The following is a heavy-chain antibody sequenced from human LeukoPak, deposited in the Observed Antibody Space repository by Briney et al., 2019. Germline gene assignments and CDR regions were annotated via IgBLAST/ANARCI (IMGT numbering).Heavy chain of an antibody. CDR2: ISGSGGST. CDR1: GFTFSSYA. CDR3: AKDLDRIPYNTYYDILTGYHFDY. D-gene: IGHD3-9*01. V-gene: IGHV3-23*01. J-gene: IGHJ4*02. Sequence: GGSLRLSCAASGFTFSSYAMSWVRQAPGKGLEWVSAISGSGGSTYYADSVKGRFTISRDNSKNTLYLQMNSLRAEDTAVYYCAKDLDRIPYNTYYDILTGYHFDYWGPGTLVTVSS.